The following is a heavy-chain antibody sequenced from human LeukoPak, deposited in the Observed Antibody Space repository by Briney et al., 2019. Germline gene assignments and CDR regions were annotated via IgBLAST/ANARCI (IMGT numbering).Heavy chain of an antibody. V-gene: IGHV4-34*01. CDR2: INHSGST. CDR3: ARGRSTVTDY. CDR1: GGSFSGYY. D-gene: IGHD4-17*01. J-gene: IGHJ4*02. Sequence: SETLSLTCAVYGGSFSGYYWSWIRQPPGKGLEWIGEINHSGSTNYNPSLKSRVTISVDTSENQFSLKLSSMTAADTAVYYCARGRSTVTDYWGQGTLVTVSS.